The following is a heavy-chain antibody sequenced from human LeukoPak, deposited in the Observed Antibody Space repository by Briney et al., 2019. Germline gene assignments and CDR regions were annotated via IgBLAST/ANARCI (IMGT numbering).Heavy chain of an antibody. CDR2: IKQDGSDK. CDR3: ARDSAAHGGY. J-gene: IGHJ4*02. V-gene: IGHV3-7*03. Sequence: GGSPRLSCVASGFTFSYSWMSWVRQTPGKGLEWVANIKQDGSDKYYVDSVKGRFIISRDNAKNSLYLQMNSLRDEDTAVYYCARDSAAHGGYWGQGTPVIVSS. D-gene: IGHD6-25*01. CDR1: GFTFSYSW.